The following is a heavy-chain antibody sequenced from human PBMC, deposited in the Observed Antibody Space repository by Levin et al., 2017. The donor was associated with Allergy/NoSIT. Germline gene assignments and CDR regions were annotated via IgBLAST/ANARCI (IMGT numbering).Heavy chain of an antibody. CDR2: IDTGGSA. D-gene: IGHD2-8*02. J-gene: IGHJ4*02. Sequence: GESLKISCTVSGFTFSTSDMSWVRQAPGKGLEWVSFIDTGGSAFYADSVKGRFTISRDNSKNTFYLQMNSLRADYSAVYYCAGGGGGVYCTGEGCYAYWGQGTMVT. CDR3: AGGGGGVYCTGEGCYAY. CDR1: GFTFSTSD. V-gene: IGHV3-53*01.